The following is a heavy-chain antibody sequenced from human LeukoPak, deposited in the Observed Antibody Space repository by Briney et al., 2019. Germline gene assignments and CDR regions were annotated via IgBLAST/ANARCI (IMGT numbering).Heavy chain of an antibody. CDR1: GYTFTSYD. CDR2: MNPNSGNT. CDR3: ARTVQLERRSRPYYYYYYYMDV. V-gene: IGHV1-8*03. D-gene: IGHD1-1*01. Sequence: ASVKVSCKASGYTFTSYDTNWVRQATGQGLEWMGWMNPNSGNTGYAQKFQGRVTITRNTSISTAYMELSSLRSEDTAVYYCARTVQLERRSRPYYYYYYYMDVWGKGTTVTVSS. J-gene: IGHJ6*03.